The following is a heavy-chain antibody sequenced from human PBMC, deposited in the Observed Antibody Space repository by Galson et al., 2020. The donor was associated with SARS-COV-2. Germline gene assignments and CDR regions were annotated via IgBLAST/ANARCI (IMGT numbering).Heavy chain of an antibody. CDR1: GFSLSDARVG. Sequence: SGPTLVKPTETLTLTCTVSGFSLSDARVGVNWIRQSPGKALEWLAYIFSNDEKLYSPSLNTRLTISRDTSKSQVVLTMTNMDPVDTATYYCARMEVPLDYGDYGLDYWGQGTLVTVSS. CDR3: ARMEVPLDYGDYGLDY. V-gene: IGHV2-26*01. CDR2: IFSNDEK. J-gene: IGHJ4*02. D-gene: IGHD4-17*01.